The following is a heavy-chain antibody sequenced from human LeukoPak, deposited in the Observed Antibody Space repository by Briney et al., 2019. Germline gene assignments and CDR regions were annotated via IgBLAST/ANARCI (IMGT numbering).Heavy chain of an antibody. J-gene: IGHJ4*02. CDR3: ARANSGSYYFDY. D-gene: IGHD1-26*01. CDR1: GYTFSSYG. V-gene: IGHV1-18*01. Sequence: ASVKVSCKASGYTFSSYGISWVRQAPGQGLEWMGWISAYNGDTNYAQKLQGRVTMTTDTSTSTAYMELRSLRSDDTAVYYCARANSGSYYFDYWGQGTLVTVSS. CDR2: ISAYNGDT.